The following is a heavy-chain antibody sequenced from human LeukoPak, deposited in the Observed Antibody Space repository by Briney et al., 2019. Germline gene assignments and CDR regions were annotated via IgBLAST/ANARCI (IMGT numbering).Heavy chain of an antibody. D-gene: IGHD4-17*01. V-gene: IGHV3-21*04. CDR1: GFIFSSYS. CDR2: INSGGTFR. Sequence: GGSLRLSCAASGFIFSSYSMHWVRQAPGKGLEWVSSINSGGTFRIHADSVKGRFTISRDNAKNSVSLQMNSLRAEDTALYYCARDKSYGDSEDYWGQGTLVTVSS. J-gene: IGHJ4*02. CDR3: ARDKSYGDSEDY.